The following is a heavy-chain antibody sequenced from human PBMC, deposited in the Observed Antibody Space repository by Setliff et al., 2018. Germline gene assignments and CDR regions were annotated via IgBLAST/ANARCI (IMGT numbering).Heavy chain of an antibody. CDR3: VRGEMFSTSPRAD. J-gene: IGHJ4*02. D-gene: IGHD2-2*01. CDR1: GFTFKNYG. Sequence: GESLRLSCVASGFTFKNYGMHWVRQAPGKGLEWVAVIWYDGNNKDHADSVKGRFTISRDNSKNTLYLQMGSLRVEDTAVYYCVRGEMFSTSPRADWGQGTQVTVSS. V-gene: IGHV3-33*01. CDR2: IWYDGNNK.